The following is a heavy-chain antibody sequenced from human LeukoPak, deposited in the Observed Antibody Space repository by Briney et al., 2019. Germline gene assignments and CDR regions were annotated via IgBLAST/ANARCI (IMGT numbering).Heavy chain of an antibody. CDR2: ISSSSSYI. J-gene: IGHJ4*02. CDR3: ASDSSSWYS. D-gene: IGHD6-13*01. CDR1: GFTFSSYS. V-gene: IGHV3-21*01. Sequence: AGGSLRLSCAASGFTFSSYSMNWVRQAPGKGLEWVSSISSSSSYIYYAGSVKGRFTISRDNAKNSLYLQMNSLRAEDTAVYYCASDSSSWYSWGQGTLVTVSS.